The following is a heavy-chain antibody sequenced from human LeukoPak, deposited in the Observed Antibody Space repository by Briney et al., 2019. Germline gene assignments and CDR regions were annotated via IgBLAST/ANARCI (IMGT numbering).Heavy chain of an antibody. D-gene: IGHD6-19*01. CDR1: GTSISSGGFY. Sequence: NPSQTLSLTCSVSGTSISSGGFYWTWIRQSPGKGLEWIGHSYFNEQTSYNPSLKSRVTISVDTSKNQFSLKLSSVTAADTAVYYCVAVADYLRYYYGMDVWGQGTTVTVSS. CDR3: VAVADYLRYYYGMDV. CDR2: SYFNEQT. V-gene: IGHV4-30-4*08. J-gene: IGHJ6*02.